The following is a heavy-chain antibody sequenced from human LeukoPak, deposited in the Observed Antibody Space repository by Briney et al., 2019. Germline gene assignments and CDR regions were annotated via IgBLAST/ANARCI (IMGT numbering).Heavy chain of an antibody. Sequence: GGSLRLSCAASGFPFSTYGMHWVRQAPGKGLEWVAFIRNDGSNKYYADSVKGRFTISRDNSKNTLYLQMNSLRPDDTAVYYCENITGGGYYYYMDVWGKGTTVTVSS. J-gene: IGHJ6*03. D-gene: IGHD2-8*02. CDR2: IRNDGSNK. V-gene: IGHV3-30*02. CDR1: GFPFSTYG. CDR3: ENITGGGYYYYMDV.